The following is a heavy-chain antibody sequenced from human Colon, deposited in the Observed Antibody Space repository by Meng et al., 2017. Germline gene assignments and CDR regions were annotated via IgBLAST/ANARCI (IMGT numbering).Heavy chain of an antibody. Sequence: SETLSLTCSVSGVTMNNYYFTWIRQPPGKGLEWIGYIFSSGRTNYNPSLKSRVTISLDTSKNQFYLKLTSVTAADTAVYFCATETDRSSWGDFDYWGQGALVTVSS. CDR1: GVTMNNYY. V-gene: IGHV4-59*01. D-gene: IGHD6-13*01. CDR3: ATETDRSSWGDFDY. CDR2: IFSSGRT. J-gene: IGHJ4*02.